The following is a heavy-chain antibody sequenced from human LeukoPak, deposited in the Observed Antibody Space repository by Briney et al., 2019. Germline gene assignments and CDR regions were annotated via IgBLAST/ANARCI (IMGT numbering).Heavy chain of an antibody. J-gene: IGHJ4*02. CDR1: GGSISSGGYY. CDR3: ARDSAKYYFDY. V-gene: IGHV4-31*03. Sequence: SETLSLTCTVSGGSISSGGYYWSWIRQHPGKGLEWIGYIYYSGSTYYNPSLKSRVTISVDTSKNQFSLKLSSVTAADTAVYYCARDSAKYYFDYWGQRTLVTVSS. CDR2: IYYSGST.